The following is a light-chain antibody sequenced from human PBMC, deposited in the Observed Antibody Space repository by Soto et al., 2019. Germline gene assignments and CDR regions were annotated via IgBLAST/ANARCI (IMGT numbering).Light chain of an antibody. CDR2: ATS. CDR1: QSVGNN. Sequence: EIVLTQSPATLSVSPGERATLSCRASQSVGNNFAWYQQKPGQAPRLLIFATSTRATGVPARFSGSGSGTEFTLTISSPQSEDFAVYYCQQYGDWPLTFGGGAKFEIE. V-gene: IGKV3-15*01. J-gene: IGKJ4*01. CDR3: QQYGDWPLT.